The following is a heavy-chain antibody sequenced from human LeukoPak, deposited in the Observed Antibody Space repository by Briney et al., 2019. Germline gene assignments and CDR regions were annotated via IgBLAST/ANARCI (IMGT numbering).Heavy chain of an antibody. CDR3: ARGYYVGYYDFWSGFDRGWFDP. V-gene: IGHV4-34*01. J-gene: IGHJ5*02. CDR1: GESLSNYY. D-gene: IGHD3-3*01. CDR2: ITHYGST. Sequence: SETLSLTCAVYGESLSNYYWSWIRQPPGKGLEWIGEITHYGSTNYNPSLKSRITISVDTSKNQFSLKLSSVTAADTAVYYCARGYYVGYYDFWSGFDRGWFDPWGQGTLVTVSS.